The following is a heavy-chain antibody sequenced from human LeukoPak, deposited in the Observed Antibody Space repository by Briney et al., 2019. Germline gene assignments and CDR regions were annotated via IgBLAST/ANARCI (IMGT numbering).Heavy chain of an antibody. Sequence: PGGSLRLSCAASGFTFSSYSMNWVRQAPGKGLEWVSSISSSSSYIYYADSVKGRFTISRDNAKNSLYLQMNSLRAEDTAVYYCAREGTAMVTRNLGLFDYWGQGTLVTVSS. V-gene: IGHV3-21*01. CDR2: ISSSSSYI. J-gene: IGHJ4*02. CDR3: AREGTAMVTRNLGLFDY. D-gene: IGHD5-18*01. CDR1: GFTFSSYS.